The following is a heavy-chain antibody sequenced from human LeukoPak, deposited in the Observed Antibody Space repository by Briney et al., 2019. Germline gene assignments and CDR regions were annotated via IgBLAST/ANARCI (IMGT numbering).Heavy chain of an antibody. CDR1: GFTFSSYW. CDR2: IESDGTGT. V-gene: IGHV3-74*01. CDR3: TREGLDP. Sequence: PGGSLRLSCAASGFTFSSYWMHWVRQAPGKGLVWVSRIESDGTGTIYAHSVRGRFPISRDNAKNTMYLQMNSLRAEDTAVYYCTREGLDPWGQGTLVTVSS. J-gene: IGHJ5*02. D-gene: IGHD2-21*01.